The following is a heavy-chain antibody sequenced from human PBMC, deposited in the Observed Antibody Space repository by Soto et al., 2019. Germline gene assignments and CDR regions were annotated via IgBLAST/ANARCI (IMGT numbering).Heavy chain of an antibody. CDR3: ARFIVVVPAANYYYYGMDV. Sequence: QVQLVQSGAEVKKPGASVKVSCKASGYTFTGYYMHWVRQAPGQGLEWMGWINPNSGGTNYAQKVQGRVTMTRDTSISTAYMELSRLRSDDTAVYYCARFIVVVPAANYYYYGMDVWGQGTTVTVSS. CDR1: GYTFTGYY. CDR2: INPNSGGT. D-gene: IGHD2-2*01. V-gene: IGHV1-2*02. J-gene: IGHJ6*02.